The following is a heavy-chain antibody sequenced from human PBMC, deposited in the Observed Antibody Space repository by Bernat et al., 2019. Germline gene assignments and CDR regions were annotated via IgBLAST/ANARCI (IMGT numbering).Heavy chain of an antibody. CDR1: RFTFSNYW. Sequence: LVESGGGLVQPGGSLRVSCAASRFTFSNYWMHWVRQAPGKGLVWVSRINTDGSSTTYADSVKGRFTISRDNAKNTLYLQMNSLGVEDTAIYYCAREYSSSSGRTFDIWGQGTMVTVSS. V-gene: IGHV3-74*01. CDR3: AREYSSSSGRTFDI. D-gene: IGHD6-6*01. J-gene: IGHJ3*02. CDR2: INTDGSST.